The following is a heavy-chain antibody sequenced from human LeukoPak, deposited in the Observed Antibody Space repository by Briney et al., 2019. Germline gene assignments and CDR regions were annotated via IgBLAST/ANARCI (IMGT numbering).Heavy chain of an antibody. D-gene: IGHD5-18*01. CDR1: GFTFSSYA. CDR2: ISGSGGST. CDR3: AKDLRIQLWLSESPFDY. V-gene: IGHV3-23*01. Sequence: GGSLRLSCAASGFTFSSYAMSWVRQAPGKGLEWVSAISGSGGSTYYADSEKGRFTISRDNSKNTLYLQMNSLRAEDTAVYYCAKDLRIQLWLSESPFDYWGQGTLVTVSS. J-gene: IGHJ4*02.